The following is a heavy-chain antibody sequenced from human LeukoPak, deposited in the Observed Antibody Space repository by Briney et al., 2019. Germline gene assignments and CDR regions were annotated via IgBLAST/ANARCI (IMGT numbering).Heavy chain of an antibody. CDR3: ARGRYGGGWYDY. D-gene: IGHD6-19*01. CDR2: IYYTGST. V-gene: IGHV4-59*01. J-gene: IGHJ4*02. Sequence: SETLSLTCTGSGCSIGTYYWSWIRQAPGKGLKYIAYIYYTGSTDYNPSLNSLARMSLDTSKNQFSLVLNSVTAADTAVYYCARGRYGGGWYDYWGQGTLVTVSS. CDR1: GCSIGTYY.